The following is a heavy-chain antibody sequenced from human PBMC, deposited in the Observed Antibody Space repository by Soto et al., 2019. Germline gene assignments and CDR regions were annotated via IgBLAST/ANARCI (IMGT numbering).Heavy chain of an antibody. J-gene: IGHJ4*02. CDR2: ISYDGSNK. CDR1: GFTFSSYG. D-gene: IGHD5-18*01. Sequence: QVQLVESGGGVVQPGRSLRLSCAASGFTFSSYGMHWVRQAPGKGLGWVAVISYDGSNKYYADSVKGRFTISRDNSKNKLYLQMNSLRAEDTAVYYCAKDYRGYSYGYLDYWGQGTLVTVSS. CDR3: AKDYRGYSYGYLDY. V-gene: IGHV3-30*18.